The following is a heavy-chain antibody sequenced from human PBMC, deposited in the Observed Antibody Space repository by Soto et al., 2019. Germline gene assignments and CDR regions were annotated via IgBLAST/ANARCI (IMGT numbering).Heavy chain of an antibody. Sequence: SETLSLTCAVYGGSFSGYYWSWIRQPPGKGLEWIGEINHSGSTNYNPSLKSRVTISVDTSKNQFSLRLDSVFAADAAVYFCARMRGLGEISPFFDHWGQGTLVTVSS. V-gene: IGHV4-34*01. J-gene: IGHJ4*02. CDR2: INHSGST. CDR3: ARMRGLGEISPFFDH. D-gene: IGHD3-16*02. CDR1: GGSFSGYY.